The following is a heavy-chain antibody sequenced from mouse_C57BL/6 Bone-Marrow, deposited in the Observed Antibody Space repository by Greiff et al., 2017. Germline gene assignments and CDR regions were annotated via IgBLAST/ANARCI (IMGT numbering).Heavy chain of an antibody. CDR3: APYDAWFAY. CDR1: GYTFTSHW. V-gene: IGHV1-56*01. J-gene: IGHJ3*01. Sequence: QLQQSGPELVRPGASVKISCKAPGYTFTSHWMQWVRQRPGQGLEWIGEIFPGSGSTYYNEKFKGKATVTVDTSSSAAYMQLSILTSEDSAVYFCAPYDAWFAYWGQGTLVTVSA. CDR2: IFPGSGST. D-gene: IGHD2-12*01.